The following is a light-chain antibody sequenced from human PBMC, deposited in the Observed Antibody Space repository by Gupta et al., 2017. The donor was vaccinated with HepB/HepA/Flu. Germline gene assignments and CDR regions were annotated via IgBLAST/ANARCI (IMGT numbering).Light chain of an antibody. CDR3: QESHSSQFT. CDR2: GAS. CDR1: QSISNS. V-gene: IGKV1-39*01. Sequence: DIQMTQPPSSPSASVGDRVTITCRTSQSISNSLNWYRQRPGETPNVLIYGASTLQSGVPSRFSGSGSGTEFTLAISGLQPEDFATYYFQESHSSQFTFGPGTKVYLK. J-gene: IGKJ3*01.